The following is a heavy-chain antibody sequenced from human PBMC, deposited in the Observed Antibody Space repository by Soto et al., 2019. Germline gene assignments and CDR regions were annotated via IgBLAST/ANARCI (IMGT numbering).Heavy chain of an antibody. D-gene: IGHD3-3*01. J-gene: IGHJ6*03. CDR3: ARSATTNYYDFWSGLGTGNYYYYYMDV. CDR1: GGSISSYY. CDR2: IYYSGST. V-gene: IGHV4-59*01. Sequence: SETLSLTCTVSGGSISSYYWSWIRQPPGKGLEWIGYIYYSGSTNYNPSLKSRVTISVDTSKNQFSLKLSSVTAADTAVYYCARSATTNYYDFWSGLGTGNYYYYYMDVGGKGTTVTVSS.